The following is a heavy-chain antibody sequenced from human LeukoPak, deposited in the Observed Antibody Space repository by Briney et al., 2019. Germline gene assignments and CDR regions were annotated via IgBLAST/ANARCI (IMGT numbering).Heavy chain of an antibody. J-gene: IGHJ3*02. CDR3: ARVWLRLRFGDAFDI. Sequence: GRSLRLSCAASGFTFSSYAMHWVRQAPGKGLEWVAVISYDGSNKYYADSVKGRFTISRDNSKNTLYLQMNSLRAEDTAVYYCARVWLRLRFGDAFDIWGQGTMVTVSS. CDR2: ISYDGSNK. V-gene: IGHV3-30*01. D-gene: IGHD5-12*01. CDR1: GFTFSSYA.